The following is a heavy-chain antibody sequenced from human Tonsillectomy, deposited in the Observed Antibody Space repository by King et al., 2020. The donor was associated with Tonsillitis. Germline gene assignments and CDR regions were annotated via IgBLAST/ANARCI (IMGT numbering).Heavy chain of an antibody. Sequence: VQLVESGGGLVQPGGSVRLSCAASGFSFNTNAMSWVRQAPGKGLEWVSGMSGSGGTTYHADSVKGRFTISRDNSKNTRYLQMSSLRADDTAVYYCAKDLGINWKPTNAFDVWGQGTMVTVSS. CDR2: MSGSGGTT. CDR3: AKDLGINWKPTNAFDV. CDR1: GFSFNTNA. V-gene: IGHV3-23*04. J-gene: IGHJ3*01. D-gene: IGHD1-1*01.